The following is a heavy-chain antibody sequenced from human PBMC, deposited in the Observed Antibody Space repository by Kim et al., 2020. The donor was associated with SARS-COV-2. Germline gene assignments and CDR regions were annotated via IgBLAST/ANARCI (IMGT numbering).Heavy chain of an antibody. CDR2: ISYDGSNK. V-gene: IGHV3-30*18. CDR1: GFTFSSYG. D-gene: IGHD6-13*01. J-gene: IGHJ4*02. Sequence: GGSLRLSCAASGFTFSSYGMHWVRQAPGKGLEWVAVISYDGSNKYYADSVKGRFTISRDNSKNTLYLQMNSLRAEDTAVYYCAKDISTMYSSSWLGGYWGQGTLVTVSS. CDR3: AKDISTMYSSSWLGGY.